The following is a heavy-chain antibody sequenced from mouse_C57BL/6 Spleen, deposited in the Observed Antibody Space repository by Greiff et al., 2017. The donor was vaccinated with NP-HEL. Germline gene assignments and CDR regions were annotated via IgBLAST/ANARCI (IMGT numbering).Heavy chain of an antibody. CDR3: AKDYGSSYGFDY. V-gene: IGHV2-5*01. CDR1: GFSLTSYG. D-gene: IGHD1-1*01. Sequence: VKLMESGPGLVQPSQSLSITCTVSGFSLTSYGVHWVRQSPGKGLEWLGVIWRGGSTDYNAAFMSRLSITKDNSKSQVFFKMNRLQADDTAIYDCAKDYGSSYGFDYWGQGTTLTVSS. CDR2: IWRGGST. J-gene: IGHJ2*01.